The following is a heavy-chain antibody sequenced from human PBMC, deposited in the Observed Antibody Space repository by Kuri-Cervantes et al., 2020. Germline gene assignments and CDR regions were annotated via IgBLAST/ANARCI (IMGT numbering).Heavy chain of an antibody. Sequence: SLKISCAASGFTFSSYAMSWVRQAPGKGLEWVSGISWNSGSIGYADSVEGRFTISRDNARNSLYLEMNSLRPEDTALYYCVKGLSNYYDSSGPGDYWGQGTLVTVSS. J-gene: IGHJ4*02. CDR2: ISWNSGSI. V-gene: IGHV3-9*01. CDR3: VKGLSNYYDSSGPGDY. CDR1: GFTFSSYA. D-gene: IGHD3-22*01.